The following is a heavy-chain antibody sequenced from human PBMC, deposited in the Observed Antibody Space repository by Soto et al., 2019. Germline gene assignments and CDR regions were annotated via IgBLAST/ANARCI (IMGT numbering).Heavy chain of an antibody. J-gene: IGHJ4*02. CDR2: ISYDGSNK. Sequence: GGSLRLSCAASGFTFSSYGMHWVRQAPGKGLEWVAVISYDGSNKYYADSVKGRFTISRDNSKNTLYLQMNSLRAEDTAVYYCAKDRAPITMVRGVPDYWGQGTLVTVSS. CDR1: GFTFSSYG. V-gene: IGHV3-30*18. D-gene: IGHD3-10*01. CDR3: AKDRAPITMVRGVPDY.